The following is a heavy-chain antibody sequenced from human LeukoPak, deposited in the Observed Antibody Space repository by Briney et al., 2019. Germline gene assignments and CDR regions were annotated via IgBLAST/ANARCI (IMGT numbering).Heavy chain of an antibody. J-gene: IGHJ4*02. CDR3: VREGYFVFDF. CDR2: TKKDGSEK. D-gene: IGHD2-21*01. V-gene: IGHV3-7*01. CDR1: GFTFSSNS. Sequence: GGSLRLSCAASGFTFSSNSMNWVRQAPGKGLEWVANTKKDGSEKYYVDSVKGRFTISRDNAKNSLYLQMNSLRVEDTAVYYCVREGYFVFDFWGQGALVTVSS.